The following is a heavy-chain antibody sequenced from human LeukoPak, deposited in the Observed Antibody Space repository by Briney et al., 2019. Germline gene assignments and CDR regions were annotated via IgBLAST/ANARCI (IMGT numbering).Heavy chain of an antibody. CDR3: AXXXXXXDDAFDI. CDR2: IFYIGTT. Sequence: PSETLSLTCTVSGGSISSYYWSWIRQPPGKGLEWIGYIFYIGTTNYNPSLKSRVTISVDTSKNQVSLKLSSVTAADTAVYYCAXXXXXXDDAFDIWGQGTMVTVSS. J-gene: IGHJ3*02. V-gene: IGHV4-59*08. D-gene: IGHD2-21*02. CDR1: GGSISSYY.